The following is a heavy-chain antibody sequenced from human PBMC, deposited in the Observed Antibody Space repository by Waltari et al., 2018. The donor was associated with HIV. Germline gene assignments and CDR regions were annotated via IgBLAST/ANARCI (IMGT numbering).Heavy chain of an antibody. D-gene: IGHD2-15*01. V-gene: IGHV3-74*01. J-gene: IGHJ4*02. CDR3: ARGFRVACSGGTCYSHY. CDR2: IKSDGSTT. Sequence: EVQRVESGGGLVQPGGSLRLSCAAAGFTFSSYGMHGVRKAPGKGLVWVSHIKSDGSTTNYADSVKGRFTISRDNAKNTLYLQMNSLRAEDTATYYCARGFRVACSGGTCYSHYWGQGTLVTVSS. CDR1: GFTFSSYG.